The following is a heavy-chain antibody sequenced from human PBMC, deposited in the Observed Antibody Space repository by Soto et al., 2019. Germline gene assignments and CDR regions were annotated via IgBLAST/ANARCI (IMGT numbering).Heavy chain of an antibody. CDR1: GATSADLT. CDR2: IIPIFNTA. J-gene: IGHJ6*02. CDR3: ARNGTQTGYSYGMDV. Sequence: QVQLVQSGAELRKPGSWLKFSSKPSGATSADLTINWVRQAPGQRLEWMGGIIPIFNTANYAEKFQGRVTITADESTSTSFMEVSSLRSEDTAVYYCARNGTQTGYSYGMDVWGQGTMVTVSS. D-gene: IGHD1-1*01. V-gene: IGHV1-69*01.